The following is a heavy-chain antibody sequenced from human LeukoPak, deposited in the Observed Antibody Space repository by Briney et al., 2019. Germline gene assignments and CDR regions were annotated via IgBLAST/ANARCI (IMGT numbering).Heavy chain of an antibody. V-gene: IGHV1-69*13. D-gene: IGHD2-21*02. CDR2: IIPIFGTA. CDR3: ARAYCGGDCYTPFDY. J-gene: IGHJ4*02. CDR1: GGTFSSYA. Sequence: SVKVSCKASGGTFSSYAISWVRQAPGQGLEWMGGIIPIFGTANYAQKFQGRLTITADESTSTAYMELSSLRSEDTAVYYCARAYCGGDCYTPFDYWGQGTLVTVSS.